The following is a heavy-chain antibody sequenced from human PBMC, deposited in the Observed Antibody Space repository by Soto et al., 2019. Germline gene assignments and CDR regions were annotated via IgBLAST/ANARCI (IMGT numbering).Heavy chain of an antibody. CDR2: FYYCGTT. Sequence: PSETLSLTCTVAGGSVGSSDSYWVWSRQPPGKGLEWSGSFYYCGTTDYKPSLKSRVTGSVDTSKNLFSLNLNSVTAADTAIYYLGRRGLILVPLWGQGTMVTVSS. D-gene: IGHD3-22*01. V-gene: IGHV4-39*01. CDR1: GGSVGSSDSY. J-gene: IGHJ3*01. CDR3: GRRGLILVPL.